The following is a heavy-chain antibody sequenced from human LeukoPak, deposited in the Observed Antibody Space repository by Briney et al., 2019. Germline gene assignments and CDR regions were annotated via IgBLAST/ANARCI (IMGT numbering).Heavy chain of an antibody. D-gene: IGHD3-10*01. CDR1: GYTFTSYG. CDR3: ARELLYYYGSGSYFGY. Sequence: SVKVSCKASGYTFTSYGISWVRQAPGQGLEWMGGIIPVFGTANYAQKFQGRVTITADESTSTAYMELSSLRSEDTAVYYCARELLYYYGSGSYFGYWGQGTLVTVSS. J-gene: IGHJ4*02. CDR2: IIPVFGTA. V-gene: IGHV1-69*13.